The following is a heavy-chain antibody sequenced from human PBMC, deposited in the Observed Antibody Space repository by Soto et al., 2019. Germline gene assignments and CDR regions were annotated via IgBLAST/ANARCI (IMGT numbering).Heavy chain of an antibody. V-gene: IGHV1-18*01. Sequence: QVQLVQSGAEVKKPGASVKVSCKASGYSYTAYSVTWVRQAPGQGLEWMGWISAYNDNINYAQKFQGRVTMTTDTSTNKAYMELRNLRSDDTAVDYCPSGWATSYENYYYYGLDVWGRGTTVTVSS. CDR1: GYSYTAYS. D-gene: IGHD3-3*01. CDR2: ISAYNDNI. CDR3: PSGWATSYENYYYYGLDV. J-gene: IGHJ6*02.